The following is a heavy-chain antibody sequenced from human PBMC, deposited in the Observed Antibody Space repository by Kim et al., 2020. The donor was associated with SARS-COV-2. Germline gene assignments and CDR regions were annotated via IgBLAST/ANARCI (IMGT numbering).Heavy chain of an antibody. CDR2: IYYSGST. D-gene: IGHD6-19*01. V-gene: IGHV4-31*03. Sequence: SETLSLTCTVSGGSISSGGYYWSWIRQHPGKGLEWIGYIYYSGSTYYNPSLKSRVTISVDTSKNQFSLKLSSVTAADTAVYYCARAPGQWLAGGDYWFDPRGQGTLVTVSS. J-gene: IGHJ5*02. CDR1: GGSISSGGYY. CDR3: ARAPGQWLAGGDYWFDP.